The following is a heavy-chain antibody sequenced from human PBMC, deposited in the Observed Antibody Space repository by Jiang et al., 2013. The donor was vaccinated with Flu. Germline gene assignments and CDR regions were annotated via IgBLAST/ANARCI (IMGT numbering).Heavy chain of an antibody. Sequence: PGLVKPSQTLSLTCTVSGGSISSGSYYWSWIRQPAGKGLEWIGRIYTSGSTNYNPSLKSRVTISVDTSKNQFSLKLSSVTAADTAVYYCARRDSRSSWSDYYYYGMDVWGQGTTATVSS. CDR3: ARRDSRSSWSDYYYYGMDV. D-gene: IGHD6-13*01. CDR1: GGSISSGSYY. J-gene: IGHJ6*02. CDR2: IYTSGST. V-gene: IGHV4-61*02.